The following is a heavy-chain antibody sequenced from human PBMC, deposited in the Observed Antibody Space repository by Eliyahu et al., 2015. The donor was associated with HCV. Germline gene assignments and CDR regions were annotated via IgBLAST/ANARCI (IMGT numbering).Heavy chain of an antibody. Sequence: QVQLVQSGADVKXPGASVRVSCKASGYTFTSDYVHWVRQAPGQGLEWMGRIIPSDGRTXNSQKFQGRXAMTRDTSTSTVYMELSSLRSEDTAVYYCVRDNSHYSFDFWGQGTLVTVSS. CDR1: GYTFTSDY. CDR3: VRDNSHYSFDF. V-gene: IGHV1-46*01. D-gene: IGHD3-10*01. CDR2: IIPSDGRT. J-gene: IGHJ4*02.